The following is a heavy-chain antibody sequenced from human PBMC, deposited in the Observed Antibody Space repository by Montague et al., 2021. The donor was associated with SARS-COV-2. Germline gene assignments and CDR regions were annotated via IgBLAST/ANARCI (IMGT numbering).Heavy chain of an antibody. CDR3: ARGARQGYGFRLGSFDY. Sequence: SETLSLTCAVYGGSFSGYYWTWIRQSPRKGLEWIGEINHSGSANYNPSLRSRVTMSVDTSKNQFPLKLSSVTAADTAVYYCARGARQGYGFRLGSFDYWGQGTLVTVSS. D-gene: IGHD3-10*01. CDR1: GGSFSGYY. CDR2: INHSGSA. J-gene: IGHJ4*02. V-gene: IGHV4-34*01.